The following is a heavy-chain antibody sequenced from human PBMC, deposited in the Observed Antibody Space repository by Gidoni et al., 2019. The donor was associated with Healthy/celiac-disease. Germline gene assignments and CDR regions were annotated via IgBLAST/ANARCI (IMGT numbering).Heavy chain of an antibody. CDR3: ARDRDYGSGSYDY. D-gene: IGHD3-10*01. CDR2: INHSGST. Sequence: QVQLQQWGAGLLKPSETLSLTCAVDGGSVRGYYWSWIRQPPGKGLEWIGEINHSGSTNYHPSLKSRVTISVDTSKNQFSLKLSSVTAADTAVYYCARDRDYGSGSYDYWGQGPLVTVSS. J-gene: IGHJ4*02. CDR1: GGSVRGYY. V-gene: IGHV4-34*01.